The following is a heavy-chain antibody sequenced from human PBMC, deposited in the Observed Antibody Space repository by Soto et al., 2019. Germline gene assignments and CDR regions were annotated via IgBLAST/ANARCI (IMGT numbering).Heavy chain of an antibody. Sequence: EVQLMESGGGLVQPGGYLRLSCAASEFSFSSYALSWVRQAPGKGLEWVSAISATGTTTYYADSVKGRFTISRDNSKRTLFLQMDSLSPEDTAVYYCATYSSPFDYWGQGTLVTVSS. V-gene: IGHV3-23*01. D-gene: IGHD6-13*01. J-gene: IGHJ4*02. CDR2: ISATGTTT. CDR1: EFSFSSYA. CDR3: ATYSSPFDY.